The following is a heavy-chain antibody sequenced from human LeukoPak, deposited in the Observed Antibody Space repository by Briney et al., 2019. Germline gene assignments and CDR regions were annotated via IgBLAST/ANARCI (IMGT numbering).Heavy chain of an antibody. Sequence: PGRSLRLSCAASGFTFSSYAMHWVRQAPGKGLEWVAVISYDGSNKYCADSVKGRFTISRDNSKNTLYLQMNSLRAEDTAVYYCARDGIPDIDSGWSVDYWGQGTLVTVSS. J-gene: IGHJ4*02. CDR2: ISYDGSNK. D-gene: IGHD6-19*01. CDR3: ARDGIPDIDSGWSVDY. V-gene: IGHV3-30*04. CDR1: GFTFSSYA.